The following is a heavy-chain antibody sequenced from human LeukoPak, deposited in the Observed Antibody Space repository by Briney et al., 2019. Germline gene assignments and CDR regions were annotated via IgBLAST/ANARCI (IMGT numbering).Heavy chain of an antibody. V-gene: IGHV3-21*01. CDR1: RFTFSSYA. D-gene: IGHD5-12*01. CDR3: ARPLVGATGFDY. J-gene: IGHJ4*02. Sequence: PGGSLRLSCAASRFTFSSYAMSWVRQAPGKGLEWVSSISSSSSYIYYVDSVKGRFTISRDNAKNSLYLQMNSLRAEDTAVYYCARPLVGATGFDYWGQGTLVTVSS. CDR2: ISSSSSYI.